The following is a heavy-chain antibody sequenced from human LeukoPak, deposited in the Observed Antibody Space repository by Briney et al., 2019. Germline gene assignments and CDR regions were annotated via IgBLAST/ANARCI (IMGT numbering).Heavy chain of an antibody. V-gene: IGHV4-59*01. J-gene: IGHJ4*02. CDR2: IYYSGST. CDR1: GGSISSYY. Sequence: PSETLSLTCTVSGGSISSYYWSWIRQPPGKGLEWIGYIYYSGSTNYNPSLKSRVTITVDTSKNQFSLKLSSVTAADTAVYYCARRESSWYDYWGQGTLVTVSS. CDR3: ARRESSWYDY. D-gene: IGHD6-13*01.